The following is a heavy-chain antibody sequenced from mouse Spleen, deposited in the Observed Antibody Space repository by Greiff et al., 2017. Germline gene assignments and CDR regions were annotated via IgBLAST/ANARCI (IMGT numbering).Heavy chain of an antibody. J-gene: IGHJ3*01. V-gene: IGHV1-15*01. Sequence: QVHVKQSGAELVRPGASVTLSCKASGYTFTDYEMHWVKQTPVHGLEWIGAIDPETGGTAYNQKFKGKAILTADKSSSTAYMELRSLTSEDSAVYYCTDAYDGLSFAYWGQGTLVTVSA. CDR1: GYTFTDYE. CDR2: IDPETGGT. CDR3: TDAYDGLSFAY. D-gene: IGHD2-3*01.